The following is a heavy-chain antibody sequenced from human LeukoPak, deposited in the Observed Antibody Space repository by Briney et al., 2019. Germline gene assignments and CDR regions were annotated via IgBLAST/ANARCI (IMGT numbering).Heavy chain of an antibody. V-gene: IGHV4-61*02. J-gene: IGHJ5*02. CDR1: GGSISSGSYY. CDR3: ARGKQLVPGNWFDP. D-gene: IGHD6-6*01. CDR2: IYTSGST. Sequence: SQTLSLTCTVSGGSISSGSYYWSWIWQPAGKGLEWIGRIYTSGSTNYNPSLKSRVAISVDTSKNQFSLKLSSVTAADTAVYYCARGKQLVPGNWFDPWGQGTLVTVSS.